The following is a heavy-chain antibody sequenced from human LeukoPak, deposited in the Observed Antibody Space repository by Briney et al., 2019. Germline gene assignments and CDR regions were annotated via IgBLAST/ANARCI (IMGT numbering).Heavy chain of an antibody. D-gene: IGHD3-3*01. J-gene: IGHJ4*02. CDR2: IGTAGDT. Sequence: GGSLRLSCAASGFNFSSYDMHWVRQATGKGLEWVSAIGTAGDTYYPGSVKGRFTISRENAKNSLYLQMNSLRAGDTAVYYCARGRFWSGYYPEAFDYWGQGTLVTVSS. CDR3: ARGRFWSGYYPEAFDY. CDR1: GFNFSSYD. V-gene: IGHV3-13*01.